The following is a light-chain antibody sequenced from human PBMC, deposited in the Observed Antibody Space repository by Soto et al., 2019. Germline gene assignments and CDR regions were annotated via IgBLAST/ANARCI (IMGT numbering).Light chain of an antibody. V-gene: IGKV1-33*01. CDR2: DTS. J-gene: IGKJ3*01. Sequence: DIQMTQSPSSLSASVGDRVTITCQASQEISKYLNWYQQKPGKAPKLLIYDTSNLETGVPSRFSGSGYGTYFTFTITTLQPEDIATYYCQQYDNFPLTFGPGTKVDIK. CDR1: QEISKY. CDR3: QQYDNFPLT.